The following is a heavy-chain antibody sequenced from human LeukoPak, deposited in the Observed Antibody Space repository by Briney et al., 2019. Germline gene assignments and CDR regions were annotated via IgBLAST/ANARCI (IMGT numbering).Heavy chain of an antibody. V-gene: IGHV4-30-2*01. CDR3: ARASGYSGYETTYYFDY. J-gene: IGHJ4*02. Sequence: PSETLSLTCTVSGGSISSGGYYWRWIRQPPGKGLEWIGYIYHSGRTYYNPSLKSRVTISVDRSKNQFSLKLSSVTAADTAVYYCARASGYSGYETTYYFDYWGQGTLVTVSS. CDR1: GGSISSGGYY. D-gene: IGHD5-12*01. CDR2: IYHSGRT.